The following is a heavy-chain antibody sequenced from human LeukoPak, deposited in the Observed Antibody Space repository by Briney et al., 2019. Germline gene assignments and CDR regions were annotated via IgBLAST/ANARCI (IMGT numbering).Heavy chain of an antibody. CDR3: AKEAGKFDY. CDR1: GLNFDYSA. J-gene: IGHJ4*02. Sequence: WVSLRLSCVASGLNFDYSAMPWVRQAPGKGLEWVSLISADGGRTFSADSVKGRFSIYRDNSKNSLYLQMNSLRSDDTAMYYCAKEAGKFDYWGQGTLVAVSS. CDR2: ISADGGRT. V-gene: IGHV3-43*02. D-gene: IGHD6-13*01.